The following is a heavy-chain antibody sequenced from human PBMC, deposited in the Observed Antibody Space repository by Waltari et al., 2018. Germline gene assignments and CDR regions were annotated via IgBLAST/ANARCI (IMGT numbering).Heavy chain of an antibody. CDR1: GFTFSSYA. CDR2: ISGSGGST. J-gene: IGHJ4*02. Sequence: EVQLLESGGGLVQPGGSLRLSCAASGFTFSSYAMSWVRQAPGKGLEWVSAISGSGGSTYYADSVKGRFTISRDNSKNTLYLQMNSLRAEDTAVYYCAKGTRYYYDSSGYYYNFDYWGQGTLVTVSS. CDR3: AKGTRYYYDSSGYYYNFDY. D-gene: IGHD3-22*01. V-gene: IGHV3-23*01.